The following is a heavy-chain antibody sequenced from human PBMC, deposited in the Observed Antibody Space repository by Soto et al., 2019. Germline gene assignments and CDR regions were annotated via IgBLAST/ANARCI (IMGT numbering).Heavy chain of an antibody. J-gene: IGHJ5*02. V-gene: IGHV4-31*03. CDR3: ARFNDYGDYALDP. CDR1: GGSISSGGYY. Sequence: PSETLSLTCTVSGGSISSGGYYWSWIRQHPGKGLEWIGYIYYSGSTYYNPSLKSRVTISVDTSKNQFSLKLSPVTAADTAVYYCARFNDYGDYALDPWGQGTLVTVSS. CDR2: IYYSGST. D-gene: IGHD4-17*01.